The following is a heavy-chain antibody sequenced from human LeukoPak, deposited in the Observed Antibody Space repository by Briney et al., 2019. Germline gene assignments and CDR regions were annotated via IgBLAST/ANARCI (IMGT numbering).Heavy chain of an antibody. V-gene: IGHV1-2*02. CDR3: ARPSFVTATTNWFGP. Sequence: ASVKVSCKASGYTFTGYYMHWVRQAPGQGLEWMGWINPNSGGTNYAQKFQGRVTMTRDTSISTAYMELSRLRSDDTAVYYCARPSFVTATTNWFGPWGQGTLVTVSS. CDR2: INPNSGGT. J-gene: IGHJ5*02. D-gene: IGHD2-21*02. CDR1: GYTFTGYY.